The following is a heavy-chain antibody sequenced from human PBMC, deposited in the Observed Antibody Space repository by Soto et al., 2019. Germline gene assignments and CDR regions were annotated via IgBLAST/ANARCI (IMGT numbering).Heavy chain of an antibody. CDR3: ARDYREKYYDFWSGYLYFDY. Sequence: SETLSLTCTVSGGSISSGDYYWSWIRQPPGKGLEWIGYIYYSGSTYYNPSLKSRVTISVDTSKNQFSLKLSSVTAADTAVYYCARDYREKYYDFWSGYLYFDYWGQGTLVTVPS. V-gene: IGHV4-30-4*01. CDR2: IYYSGST. D-gene: IGHD3-3*01. CDR1: GGSISSGDYY. J-gene: IGHJ4*02.